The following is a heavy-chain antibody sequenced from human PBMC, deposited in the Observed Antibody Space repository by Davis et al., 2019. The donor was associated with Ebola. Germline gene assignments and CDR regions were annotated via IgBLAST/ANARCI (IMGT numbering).Heavy chain of an antibody. CDR1: GFTFDDYA. V-gene: IGHV3-23*01. CDR2: ISGNGGSV. D-gene: IGHD2-21*02. CDR3: ANDLEGDPSFRVD. Sequence: GESLKISCAASGFTFDDYAMHWVRQAPGEGLEWVSSISGNGGSVYYADSVKGRFTISRDNYKNTLYLQLDSLRVEDTAVYYCANDLEGDPSFRVDWGQGTLLTVSS. J-gene: IGHJ4*02.